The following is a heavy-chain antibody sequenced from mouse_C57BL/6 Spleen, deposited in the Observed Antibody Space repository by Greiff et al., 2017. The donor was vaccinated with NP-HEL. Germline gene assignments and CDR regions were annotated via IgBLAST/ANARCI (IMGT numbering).Heavy chain of an antibody. D-gene: IGHD1-1*01. V-gene: IGHV10-1*01. Sequence: DVQLVESGGGLVQPKGSLKLSCAASGFSFNTYAMNWVRQAPGKGLEWVARIRSKSNNYATYYADSVKDRFTISRDDSESMLYLQMNNLKTEDTAMYYCVRQTDYYGSSRWYFDVWGTGTTVTVSS. J-gene: IGHJ1*03. CDR2: IRSKSNNYAT. CDR1: GFSFNTYA. CDR3: VRQTDYYGSSRWYFDV.